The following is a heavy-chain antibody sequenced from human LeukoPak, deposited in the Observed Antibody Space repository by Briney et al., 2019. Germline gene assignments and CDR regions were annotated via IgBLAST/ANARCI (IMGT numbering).Heavy chain of an antibody. J-gene: IGHJ6*03. D-gene: IGHD4-11*01. Sequence: PSETLSLTCNVSGASIRSGRNYWGWIRQSPGKGLEWIGSIYYSGSSSYNPSLQSRVSISVDTSKNQFSLKLSSVTAADTAVYYCARDGPTVTTSYYMDVWGKGTTVTVSS. CDR1: GASIRSGRNY. CDR3: ARDGPTVTTSYYMDV. CDR2: IYYSGSS. V-gene: IGHV4-39*07.